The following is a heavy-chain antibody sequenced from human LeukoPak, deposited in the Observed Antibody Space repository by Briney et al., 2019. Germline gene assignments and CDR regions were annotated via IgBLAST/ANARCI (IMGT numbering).Heavy chain of an antibody. Sequence: PSETLSLSCAVYGGSSSDYYWSWIRQPPGKGLWWIVEINHSGDTNYSPSLKSRVTTSVDTSKSQFSLKLTSVTAADTAVYYCARGGLRFLEQTTHGLDIWGQGTMVTVSS. V-gene: IGHV4-34*01. D-gene: IGHD3-3*01. CDR1: GGSSSDYY. J-gene: IGHJ3*02. CDR3: ARGGLRFLEQTTHGLDI. CDR2: INHSGDT.